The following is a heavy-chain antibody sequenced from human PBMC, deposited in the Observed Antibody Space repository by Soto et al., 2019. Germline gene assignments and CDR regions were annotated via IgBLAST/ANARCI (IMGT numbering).Heavy chain of an antibody. V-gene: IGHV3-21*01. CDR2: ISSSSSYI. Sequence: EVQLVESGGGLVKPGGSLRLSCAASGFTFSSYSMNWVRQAPGKGLEWVSSISSSSSYIYYADSVKGRFTISRDNAKNSLYLKMNSLRAEDTAVYYCARDRLAYCGGDCYSGSNYWGQGTLVTVSS. CDR1: GFTFSSYS. CDR3: ARDRLAYCGGDCYSGSNY. J-gene: IGHJ4*02. D-gene: IGHD2-21*02.